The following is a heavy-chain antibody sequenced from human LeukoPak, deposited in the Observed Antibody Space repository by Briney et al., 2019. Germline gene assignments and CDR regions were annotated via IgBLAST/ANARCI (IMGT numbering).Heavy chain of an antibody. V-gene: IGHV3-53*01. D-gene: IGHD2-2*01. J-gene: IGHJ5*02. Sequence: GGSLRLSCAASGFTVSTYYMTWVRQAPGKGLECVSVIYSGGSTYYADSVKGRFTVSRDNSKNTLYLQMNSLRAEDTAVYYCAKAHWGYCSSTSCPRFDPWGQGTLVTVSS. CDR2: IYSGGST. CDR1: GFTVSTYY. CDR3: AKAHWGYCSSTSCPRFDP.